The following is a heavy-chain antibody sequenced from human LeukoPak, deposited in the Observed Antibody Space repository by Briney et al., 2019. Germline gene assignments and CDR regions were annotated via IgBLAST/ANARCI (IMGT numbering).Heavy chain of an antibody. D-gene: IGHD5-12*01. J-gene: IGHJ4*01. V-gene: IGHV4-59*01. CDR3: ARTGVVATSYFFDY. CDR2: IYYSGSA. Sequence: PSETLSLTCTVSARSLSSYYWSWIRQPPGKGLEWIGFIYYSGSATYNPSLRSRITISVDTSKSPLSLKLTSVTAADTAVNYCARTGVVATSYFFDYWGHGTLVTVSS. CDR1: ARSLSSYY.